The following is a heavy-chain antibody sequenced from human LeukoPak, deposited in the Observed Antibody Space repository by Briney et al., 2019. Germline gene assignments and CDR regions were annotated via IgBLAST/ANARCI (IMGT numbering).Heavy chain of an antibody. CDR3: ARQGYCSSTSCYKNPEYFQH. V-gene: IGHV4-38-2*01. D-gene: IGHD2-2*02. Sequence: SETLSLTRAVSGYSISSGYYWGWIRQPPGKGLEWIGSIYHSGSTYYNPSLKSRVTISVDTSKNQFSLKLSSVTAADTAVYYCARQGYCSSTSCYKNPEYFQHWGQGTLVTVSS. CDR2: IYHSGST. CDR1: GYSISSGYY. J-gene: IGHJ1*01.